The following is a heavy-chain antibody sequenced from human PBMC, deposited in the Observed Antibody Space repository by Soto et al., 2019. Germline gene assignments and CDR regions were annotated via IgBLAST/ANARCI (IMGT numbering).Heavy chain of an antibody. CDR3: VSQRTSVLTQAYFDY. Sequence: SETLSLTCTVSGGSISSSSYYWGWIRQPPGKGLEWIGSIYYRGRSYSKSSVKSRVTISVDTSKNQFSLNLNSVTASDTAVYFCVSQRTSVLTQAYFDYWGPGALVTVSS. CDR2: IYYRGRS. CDR1: GGSISSSSYY. V-gene: IGHV4-39*01. D-gene: IGHD2-8*01. J-gene: IGHJ4*02.